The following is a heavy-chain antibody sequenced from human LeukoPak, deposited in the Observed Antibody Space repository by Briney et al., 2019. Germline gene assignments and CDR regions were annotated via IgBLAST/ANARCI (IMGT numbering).Heavy chain of an antibody. CDR1: GGSISSYY. Sequence: PSETLSLTCTVSGGSISSYYWSWIRQPPGKGLEWIGYIYYSGSTNYNPSLKSRVTISVDTSKNQFSLKLSSVTAADTAVYYCARRDSSLDYFDYWGQGTLVTVSS. D-gene: IGHD2-2*01. CDR2: IYYSGST. V-gene: IGHV4-59*01. J-gene: IGHJ4*02. CDR3: ARRDSSLDYFDY.